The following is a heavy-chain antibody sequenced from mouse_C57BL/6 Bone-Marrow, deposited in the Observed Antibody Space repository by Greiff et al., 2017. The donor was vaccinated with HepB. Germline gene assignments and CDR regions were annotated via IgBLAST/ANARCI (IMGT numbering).Heavy chain of an antibody. CDR1: GFNIKDYY. D-gene: IGHD1-1*01. CDR2: IDPEDGDT. V-gene: IGHV14-1*01. Sequence: EVKLVESGAELVRPGASVKLSCTASGFNIKDYYMHWVKQRPEQGLEWIGRIDPEDGDTEYAPKFQGKATMTADTSSNTAYLQLSSLTSEDTAVYYCTTIYYYGSSFLYFDVWGTGTTVTVSS. J-gene: IGHJ1*03. CDR3: TTIYYYGSSFLYFDV.